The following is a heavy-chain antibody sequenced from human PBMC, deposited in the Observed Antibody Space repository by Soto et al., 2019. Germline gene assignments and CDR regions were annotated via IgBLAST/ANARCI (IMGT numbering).Heavy chain of an antibody. CDR2: IYYSGST. Sequence: SETLSLTCTVSGGSISSYYWSWIRQPPGKGLEWIGYIYYSGSTKYNPSLKSRVTISVDTSKNQFSLKLSSVTAADTAVYYCASYSSGNFDYWGQGTLVTVSS. CDR1: GGSISSYY. D-gene: IGHD6-19*01. J-gene: IGHJ4*02. V-gene: IGHV4-59*08. CDR3: ASYSSGNFDY.